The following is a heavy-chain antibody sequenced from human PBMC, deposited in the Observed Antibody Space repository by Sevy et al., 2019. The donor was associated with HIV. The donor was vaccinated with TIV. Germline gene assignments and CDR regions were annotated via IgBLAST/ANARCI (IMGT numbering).Heavy chain of an antibody. CDR1: GFTFSSYS. CDR3: AREQTFLEGLLQQYPRYYYYGMDV. CDR2: ISSSSSYI. V-gene: IGHV3-21*04. D-gene: IGHD3-3*02. J-gene: IGHJ6*02. Sequence: AGGSLRLSCAASGFTFSSYSMNWVRQAPGKGLEWVSSISSSSSYIYYADSVKGRFTISRDNAKNSLYLQMNSLRAEDKAVYYRAREQTFLEGLLQQYPRYYYYGMDVWGQGTTVTVSS.